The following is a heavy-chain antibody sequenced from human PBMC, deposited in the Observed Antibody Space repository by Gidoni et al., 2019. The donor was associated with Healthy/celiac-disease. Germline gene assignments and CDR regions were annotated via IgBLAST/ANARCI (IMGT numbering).Heavy chain of an antibody. CDR1: GFTFSSYW. Sequence: EVQLVESGGGLVQPGGSLRLSCAAPGFTFSSYWMSWVRQAPGKGLEWVANIKQDGSEKYYVDSVKGRFTISRDNAKNSLYLQMNSLRAEDTAVYYCARVWVTNTVYFDYWGQGTLVTVSS. CDR3: ARVWVTNTVYFDY. D-gene: IGHD5-12*01. CDR2: IKQDGSEK. V-gene: IGHV3-7*01. J-gene: IGHJ4*02.